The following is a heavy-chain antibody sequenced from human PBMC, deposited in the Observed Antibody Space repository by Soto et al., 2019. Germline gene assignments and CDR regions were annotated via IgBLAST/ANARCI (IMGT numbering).Heavy chain of an antibody. CDR3: AKSLYDSSGYQPLGF. V-gene: IGHV3-23*01. D-gene: IGHD3-22*01. J-gene: IGHJ4*02. CDR1: GFTFSNYV. CDR2: ISGSSVMT. Sequence: EVQLLESGGGLVQPGGSLRHSCAASGFTFSNYVMTWVRQAPGKGLEWVSGISGSSVMTYYADSVKGRFTISRDNSKNTLYLQMNSLRAEDTAVYYCAKSLYDSSGYQPLGFWGQGTLVTVSS.